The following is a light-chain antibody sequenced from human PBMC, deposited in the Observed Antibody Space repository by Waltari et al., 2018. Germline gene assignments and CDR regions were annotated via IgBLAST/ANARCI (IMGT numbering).Light chain of an antibody. J-gene: IGKJ4*01. CDR1: QSVSSY. V-gene: IGKV3-11*01. Sequence: EIVLTQSPATLSLSPGERATLSCRASQSVSSYLAWYQQKPGQAPRLLIYAASNRATGMPARFSGSGSGTDFTLTISSLEPEDFAVYYCQQRSNWPELTFGGGTKVEIK. CDR2: AAS. CDR3: QQRSNWPELT.